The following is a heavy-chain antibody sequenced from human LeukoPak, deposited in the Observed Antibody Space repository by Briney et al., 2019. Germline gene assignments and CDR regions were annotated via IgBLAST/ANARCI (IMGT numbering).Heavy chain of an antibody. CDR3: ARGVSSAIDW. Sequence: XEWVANINGDGRDTYYVGSVRGRFTISRDNADNSLYLQMNSLRGDDTAVYYCARGVSSAIDWWGQGTLVTVSS. D-gene: IGHD3-22*01. CDR2: INGDGRDT. V-gene: IGHV3-7*01. J-gene: IGHJ4*02.